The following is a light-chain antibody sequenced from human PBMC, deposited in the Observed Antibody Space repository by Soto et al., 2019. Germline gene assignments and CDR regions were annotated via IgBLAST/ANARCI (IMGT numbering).Light chain of an antibody. CDR1: QSVSSSY. Sequence: DIVLTQSPGTLSLSPGDRPTLSCRASQSVSSSYLAWYQQKPGQAPRLLIYGASSRATGIPDRFSGSGSGTDFTLTISRLEPEDFAVYYCKQYGSSPLTFGQGTRLEI. CDR3: KQYGSSPLT. CDR2: GAS. J-gene: IGKJ5*01. V-gene: IGKV3-20*01.